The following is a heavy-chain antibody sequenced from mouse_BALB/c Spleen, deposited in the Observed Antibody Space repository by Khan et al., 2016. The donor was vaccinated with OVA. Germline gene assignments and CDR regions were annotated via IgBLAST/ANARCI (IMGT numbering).Heavy chain of an antibody. CDR1: GYTFTNYG. D-gene: IGHD2-4*01. J-gene: IGHJ4*01. Sequence: QIQLVQSGPELKKPGETVKISCKASGYTFTNYGMNWVKQAPGKGLKWMGWINTYTGEPTYAGDFKGRFAFSLETSASPAYLQLNTLKTEDTATYCCTCRISYCALDYWGQGTSVTVSS. CDR3: TCRISYCALDY. V-gene: IGHV9-3-1*01. CDR2: INTYTGEP.